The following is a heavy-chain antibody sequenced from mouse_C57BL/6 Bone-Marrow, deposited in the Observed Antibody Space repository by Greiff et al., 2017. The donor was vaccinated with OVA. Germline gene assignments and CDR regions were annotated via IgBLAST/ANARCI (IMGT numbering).Heavy chain of an antibody. J-gene: IGHJ3*01. D-gene: IGHD2-1*01. V-gene: IGHV14-4*01. CDR2: IDPENGDT. Sequence: LVESGAELVRPGASVKLSCTASGFNIKDDYMHWVKQRPEQGLEWIGWIDPENGDTEYASKFQGKATITADTSSNTAYLQLSSLTSEDTAVYYCTPYGNYGFAYWGQGTLVTVSA. CDR1: GFNIKDDY. CDR3: TPYGNYGFAY.